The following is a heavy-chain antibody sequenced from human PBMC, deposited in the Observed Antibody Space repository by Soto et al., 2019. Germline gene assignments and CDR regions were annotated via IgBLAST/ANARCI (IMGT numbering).Heavy chain of an antibody. V-gene: IGHV3-53*02. CDR2: TYTDGST. Sequence: EVQLVETGGDLIQSGGSLRLSCAASGFAVSSSYMMWVRQAPGKGLECCSVTYTDGSTDYADSVKGRFTISRDDSRNTLYLQMNSLRAEDTAVYYCARDPPTTSDYALDVWGQGTTVIVSS. D-gene: IGHD1-1*01. CDR3: ARDPPTTSDYALDV. CDR1: GFAVSSSY. J-gene: IGHJ6*02.